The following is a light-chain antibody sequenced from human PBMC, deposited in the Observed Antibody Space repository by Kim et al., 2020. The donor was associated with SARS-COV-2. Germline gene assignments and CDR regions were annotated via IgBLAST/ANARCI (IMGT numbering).Light chain of an antibody. J-gene: IGKJ1*01. CDR2: GAA. CDR1: QSVTTN. CDR3: QQHNDGWT. Sequence: EIVLTQSPATLSVSPGERVTLSCKASQSVTTNLAWYQQKPGQPPRYLTYGAATRATGIPARFSGSGSGTEFTLTITSLQSEDFAVYYCQQHNDGWTFGQGTKVDIK. V-gene: IGKV3D-15*01.